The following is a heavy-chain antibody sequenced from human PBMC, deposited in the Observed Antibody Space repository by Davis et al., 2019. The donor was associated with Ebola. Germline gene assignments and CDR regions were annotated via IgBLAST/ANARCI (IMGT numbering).Heavy chain of an antibody. D-gene: IGHD5-18*01. V-gene: IGHV3-73*01. CDR1: GFTFSGSA. CDR2: IRSKANSYAT. CDR3: TRLVDTDLFYYGMDV. J-gene: IGHJ6*02. Sequence: PGGSLRLSCAASGFTFSGSAMHWVRQASGKGLEWVGRIRSKANSYATAYAASVKGRFTISRDDSKNTAYLQMNSLKTEDTAVYYCTRLVDTDLFYYGMDVWGQGTTVTVSS.